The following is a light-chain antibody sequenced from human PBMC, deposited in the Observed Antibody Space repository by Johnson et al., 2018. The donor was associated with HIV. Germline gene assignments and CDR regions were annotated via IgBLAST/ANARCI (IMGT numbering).Light chain of an antibody. Sequence: QSVLTQPPSVSAAPGQRVTFSCSGSNSNIGRHSVSWYQQLPGTAPKLLIYGNDKRPSGIPDRFSASKSGTSATMGITGLQTGDEADYYCGTWDSSLSAGVFGTGTKVTVL. V-gene: IGLV1-51*02. CDR3: GTWDSSLSAGV. CDR2: GND. J-gene: IGLJ1*01. CDR1: NSNIGRHS.